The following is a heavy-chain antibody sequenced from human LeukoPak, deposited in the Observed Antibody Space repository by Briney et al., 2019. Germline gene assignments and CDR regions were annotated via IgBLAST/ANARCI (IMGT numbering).Heavy chain of an antibody. Sequence: GGSLRLSCAASGFTFSDYYMSWIRQAPGKGLEWVSYISSSGSTIYYADSVKGRFTISRDNAKNSLYLQMNSLRAEDTAVYYCARDQSLKWYGSGSYNYYYYMDVWGKGTTVTVSS. CDR3: ARDQSLKWYGSGSYNYYYYMDV. D-gene: IGHD3-10*01. CDR2: ISSSGSTI. J-gene: IGHJ6*03. CDR1: GFTFSDYY. V-gene: IGHV3-11*01.